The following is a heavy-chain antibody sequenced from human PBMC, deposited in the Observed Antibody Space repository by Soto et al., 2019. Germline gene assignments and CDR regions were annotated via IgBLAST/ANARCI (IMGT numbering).Heavy chain of an antibody. V-gene: IGHV4-4*02. D-gene: IGHD3-10*01. CDR2: IYHSGST. CDR3: ASLWFGELFDWFDP. J-gene: IGHJ5*02. Sequence: PSETLSLTCAVSGGSISSSSWWSWVRQPPGKGLEWIGEIYHSGSTNYNPSLKSRVTISVDKSKNQFSLKLSSVTAADTAVYYCASLWFGELFDWFDPWGQGTLVTVSS. CDR1: GGSISSSSW.